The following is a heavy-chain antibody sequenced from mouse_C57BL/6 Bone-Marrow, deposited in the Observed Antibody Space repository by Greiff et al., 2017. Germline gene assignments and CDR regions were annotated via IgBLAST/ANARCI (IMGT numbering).Heavy chain of an antibody. D-gene: IGHD2-3*01. V-gene: IGHV1-81*01. Sequence: QVQLKESGAELARPGASVKLSCKASGYTFTSYGISWVKQRTGQGLEWIGEIYPRSGNTYYNEKFKGKATLTAEKSSSTAYMELRRLTSEDSAVYFCARWGYCYYYAMDYWGQGTSVTVSA. CDR2: IYPRSGNT. CDR1: GYTFTSYG. J-gene: IGHJ4*01. CDR3: ARWGYCYYYAMDY.